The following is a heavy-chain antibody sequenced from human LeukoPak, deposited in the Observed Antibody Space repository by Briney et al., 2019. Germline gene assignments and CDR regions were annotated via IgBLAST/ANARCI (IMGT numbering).Heavy chain of an antibody. CDR1: GFTFSSYG. Sequence: GGSLRLSCAASGFTFSSYGMSWVRQAPGKGLEWVSAISGSGGSTYYADSVKGRFTISRDNSKNTLYLQMNSLRAEDTAVYYCAKEREWDIVATIFDYWGQGTLVTVSS. CDR2: ISGSGGST. J-gene: IGHJ4*02. CDR3: AKEREWDIVATIFDY. V-gene: IGHV3-23*01. D-gene: IGHD5-12*01.